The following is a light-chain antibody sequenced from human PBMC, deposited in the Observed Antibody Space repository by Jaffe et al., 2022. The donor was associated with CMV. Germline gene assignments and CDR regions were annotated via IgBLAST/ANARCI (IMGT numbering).Light chain of an antibody. CDR2: DAS. J-gene: IGKJ1*01. CDR1: QTVYNS. Sequence: EIVLTQSPATLSLSPGERATLSCRASQTVYNSLAWYQHKPGQSPRLLIYDASNRATGIPARFSGSGSGTDFTLTISSLEPEDFALYFCQQGSKWPWTFGQGTKVEIK. V-gene: IGKV3-11*01. CDR3: QQGSKWPWT.